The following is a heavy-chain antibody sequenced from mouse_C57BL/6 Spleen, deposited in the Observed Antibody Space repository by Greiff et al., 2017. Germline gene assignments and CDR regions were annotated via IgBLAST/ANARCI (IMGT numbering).Heavy chain of an antibody. V-gene: IGHV1-54*01. CDR3: ARLGTTAGYFDV. D-gene: IGHD1-2*01. J-gene: IGHJ1*03. CDR2: INPGSGGT. Sequence: QVQLQQSGAELVRPGTSVKVSCKASGYAFTNYLIEWVKQRPGQGLEWIGVINPGSGGTNYNEKFKGKATLTADKSSSTAYMQLSSLTSEDSAVYFCARLGTTAGYFDVWGTGTTVTVSS. CDR1: GYAFTNYL.